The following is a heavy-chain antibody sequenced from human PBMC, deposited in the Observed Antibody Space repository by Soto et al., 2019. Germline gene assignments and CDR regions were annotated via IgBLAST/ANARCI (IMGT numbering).Heavy chain of an antibody. CDR3: ARDYSRWNLDAFDI. J-gene: IGHJ3*02. CDR2: ISAYNGNT. D-gene: IGHD1-1*01. CDR1: GYTFTSYG. V-gene: IGHV1-18*01. Sequence: ASVKVSCKASGYTFTSYGISWVRQAPGQGLEWMGWISAYNGNTNYAQKLQGRVTMTTDTSTSTAYMELRSLRSDDTAVYYCARDYSRWNLDAFDIWGQGTMVTVSS.